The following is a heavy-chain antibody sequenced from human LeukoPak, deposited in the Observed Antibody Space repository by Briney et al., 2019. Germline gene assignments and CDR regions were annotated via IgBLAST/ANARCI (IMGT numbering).Heavy chain of an antibody. CDR2: IKNDGAVK. CDR1: GFTFSYHW. CDR3: ARLIVGATYFDY. D-gene: IGHD1-26*01. V-gene: IGHV3-7*01. J-gene: IGHJ4*02. Sequence: PGGSLRLSCAASGFTFSYHWMTWVRQAPGKGLEWVANIKNDGAVKNYVDSVKGRFTISRDNAKNSLYLQMNSLRAEDTAVYYCARLIVGATYFDYWGQGTLVTVSS.